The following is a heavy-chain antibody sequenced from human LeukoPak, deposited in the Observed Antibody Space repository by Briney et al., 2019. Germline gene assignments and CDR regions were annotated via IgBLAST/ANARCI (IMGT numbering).Heavy chain of an antibody. V-gene: IGHV4-31*03. CDR1: GGSISSGGYF. Sequence: SQTLSLTCTVSGGSISSGGYFWRWIRRHPGKGLEWIGYSYYSGSTYYNPSLKSRVTISVDTSKNQFSLKLSSVTAADTAVYYCARGDMYYYDSSGYQPDAFDIWGQGTMVTVSS. CDR2: SYYSGST. CDR3: ARGDMYYYDSSGYQPDAFDI. D-gene: IGHD3-22*01. J-gene: IGHJ3*02.